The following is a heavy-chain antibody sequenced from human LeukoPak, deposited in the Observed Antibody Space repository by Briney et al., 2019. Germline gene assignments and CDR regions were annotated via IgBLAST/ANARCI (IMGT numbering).Heavy chain of an antibody. CDR2: IYHSGST. D-gene: IGHD3-3*01. Sequence: SETLSLTCAVSGYSISSGYYWGWIRQPPGKGLEWIGSIYHSGSTYYNPSLKSRVTISVDTSKNQFSLKLSSVTAADTAVYYCAGGKRFLYYYYMDVWGKGTTVTVSS. CDR3: AGGKRFLYYYYMDV. CDR1: GYSISSGYY. V-gene: IGHV4-38-2*01. J-gene: IGHJ6*03.